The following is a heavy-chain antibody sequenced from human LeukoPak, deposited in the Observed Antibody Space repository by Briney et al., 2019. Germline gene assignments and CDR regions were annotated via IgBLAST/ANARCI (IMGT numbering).Heavy chain of an antibody. J-gene: IGHJ4*02. D-gene: IGHD2-2*01. CDR2: INSDGSST. V-gene: IGHV3-74*01. CDR1: GFTFSSYW. Sequence: GGSLRLSCAASGFTFSSYWMHWVRQAPGKGLVWVSRINSDGSSTSYADSVKGRFTISRDNAKNTLNLQMNSLRAEDTAVYYCARGYCSSTSCPKAYYFDYWGQGTLVTVSS. CDR3: ARGYCSSTSCPKAYYFDY.